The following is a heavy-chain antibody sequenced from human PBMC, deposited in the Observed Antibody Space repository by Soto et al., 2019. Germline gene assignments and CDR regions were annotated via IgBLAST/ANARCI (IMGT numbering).Heavy chain of an antibody. D-gene: IGHD2-15*01. CDR2: IYYSGST. CDR1: GGSISSGGYY. Sequence: SETLSLTCTVSGGSISSGGYYWSWIRQHPGKGLEWIGYIYYSGSTYYNPSLKSRVTISVDTSKNQFSLKLSSVTAAVTAVYYCARGGKLQYCSGGSCHPGAFDIWGQGTMVTVSS. V-gene: IGHV4-31*03. J-gene: IGHJ3*02. CDR3: ARGGKLQYCSGGSCHPGAFDI.